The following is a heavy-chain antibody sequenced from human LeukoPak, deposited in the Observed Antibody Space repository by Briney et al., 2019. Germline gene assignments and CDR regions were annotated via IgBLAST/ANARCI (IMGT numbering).Heavy chain of an antibody. V-gene: IGHV3-11*04. CDR2: ISSSGSTI. CDR3: ARGPPNYDFWSVHFDY. J-gene: IGHJ4*02. D-gene: IGHD3-3*01. CDR1: GFTFSDYY. Sequence: GGSLRLSCAASGFTFSDYYMSWIRQAPGKGLEWVSYISSSGSTIYYADSVKGRFTISRDNAKNSLYLQMNSLRAEDTAVYYCARGPPNYDFWSVHFDYWGQGTLVTVSS.